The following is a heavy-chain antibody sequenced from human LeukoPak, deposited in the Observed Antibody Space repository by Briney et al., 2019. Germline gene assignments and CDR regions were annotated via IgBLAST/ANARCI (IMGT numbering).Heavy chain of an antibody. CDR3: ASVGSGRYFDN. CDR1: GDSISSYY. J-gene: IGHJ4*02. D-gene: IGHD3-10*01. CDR2: IYYSGST. Sequence: SETLSLTCTVSGDSISSYYWTWIRQPPGKGLEWIGNIYYSGSTNYNPSLKSRVTILVDTSKNQFSLKLSSVTAADTAVYYCASVGSGRYFDNWGQGTLVTVSS. V-gene: IGHV4-59*13.